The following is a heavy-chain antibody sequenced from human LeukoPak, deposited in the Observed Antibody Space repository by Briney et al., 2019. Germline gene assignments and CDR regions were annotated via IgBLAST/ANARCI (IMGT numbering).Heavy chain of an antibody. J-gene: IGHJ4*02. CDR2: ISAYNGNT. D-gene: IGHD5-18*01. CDR3: AIVDTAMVDY. Sequence: GASVKVSCKASGYTFTSYGISWVRQAPGQGLEWVGWISAYNGNTNYAQKLQGRVTMTTDTFTSTAYMELRSLRSDDTAVYYCAIVDTAMVDYWGQGTLVTVSS. V-gene: IGHV1-18*01. CDR1: GYTFTSYG.